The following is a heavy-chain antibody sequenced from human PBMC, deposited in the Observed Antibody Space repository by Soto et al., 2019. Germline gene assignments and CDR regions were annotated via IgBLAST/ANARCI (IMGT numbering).Heavy chain of an antibody. Sequence: QVQLQESGPGLVKPSVTLSLTCTVYGGSISSYYWSWIRQPRGRGLEWIGYIYDSGSTNYNPSLKSRVTISVDTSKNQFSLKRRSVTAADTGRYYCARFDYGDYVAFDIWGQGTMVTLAS. J-gene: IGHJ3*02. CDR3: ARFDYGDYVAFDI. D-gene: IGHD4-17*01. CDR1: GGSISSYY. CDR2: IYDSGST. V-gene: IGHV4-59*01.